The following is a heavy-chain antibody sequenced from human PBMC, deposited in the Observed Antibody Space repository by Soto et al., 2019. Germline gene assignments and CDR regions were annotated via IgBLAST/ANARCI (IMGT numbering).Heavy chain of an antibody. V-gene: IGHV3-23*01. J-gene: IGHJ4*02. CDR3: AKPDY. CDR2: ISGSGSST. CDR1: GFTFSDHY. Sequence: GGSLRLSCAASGFTFSDHYMDWVRQAPGKGLEWVSTISGSGSSTYYADSVKGRFTISRDNSRNTLYLQINSLRADDTAVYYCAKPDYWGQGTLVTVSS.